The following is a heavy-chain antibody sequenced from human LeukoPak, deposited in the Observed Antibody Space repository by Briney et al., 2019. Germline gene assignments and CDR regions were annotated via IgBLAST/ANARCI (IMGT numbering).Heavy chain of an antibody. CDR3: ARDGTLTIFGVVNNWFDP. J-gene: IGHJ5*02. Sequence: PSETLSLTCTVSGGSISSYYWSWIRQPAGKGLEWIGRIYTSGSTNYNPSLKSRVTMSVDTSKNQFSLKLSSVTAADTAVYYCARDGTLTIFGVVNNWFDPWGQGTLVTVSS. D-gene: IGHD3-3*01. CDR2: IYTSGST. CDR1: GGSISSYY. V-gene: IGHV4-4*07.